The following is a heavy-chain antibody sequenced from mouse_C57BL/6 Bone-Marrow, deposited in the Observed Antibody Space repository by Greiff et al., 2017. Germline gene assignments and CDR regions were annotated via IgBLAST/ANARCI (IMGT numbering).Heavy chain of an antibody. CDR1: GYSFTDYN. CDR2: INPNYGTT. CDR3: ARGYDYDYALDY. D-gene: IGHD2-4*01. Sequence: VHVKQSGPELVKPGASVKISCKASGYSFTDYNMNWVKQSNGKGLEWIGVINPNYGTTSYNQKFKGKATLTVDQSSSTTYLQLNSLTSEDSAVYYCARGYDYDYALDYWGQGTSVTVSS. V-gene: IGHV1-39*01. J-gene: IGHJ4*01.